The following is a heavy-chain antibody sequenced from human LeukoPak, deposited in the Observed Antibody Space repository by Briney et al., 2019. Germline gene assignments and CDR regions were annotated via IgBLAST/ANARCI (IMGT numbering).Heavy chain of an antibody. CDR1: GFTFSWYW. V-gene: IGHV3-7*01. J-gene: IGHJ5*02. Sequence: GGSLRLSCGASGFTFSWYWMSWVRQAPGKGLEWVASIKQDGSEKYYVDSVKGRFTISRDNAKNSLYLQMNSLRAEDTAVYYCARDESWGQGTLVTVSS. CDR3: ARDES. CDR2: IKQDGSEK.